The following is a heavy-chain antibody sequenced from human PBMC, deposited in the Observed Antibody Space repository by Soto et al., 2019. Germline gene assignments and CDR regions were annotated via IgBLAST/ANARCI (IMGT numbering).Heavy chain of an antibody. CDR3: AREGRRIPGATGIDY. D-gene: IGHD2-2*01. CDR2: ISGYNGNT. J-gene: IGHJ4*02. Sequence: RASVKVSCKASAYTFTSYGISWVRQAPGQGLEWLGWISGYNGNTNYAPKFQGRVTMTTDTSTSTAYMELRSLRSDDTAVYYCAREGRRIPGATGIDYWGQGTLVTVSS. CDR1: AYTFTSYG. V-gene: IGHV1-18*04.